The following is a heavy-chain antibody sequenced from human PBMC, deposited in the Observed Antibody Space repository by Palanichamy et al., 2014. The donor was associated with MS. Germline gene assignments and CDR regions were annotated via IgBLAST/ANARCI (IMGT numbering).Heavy chain of an antibody. Sequence: EVRLVESGGGLVQPGGSLRLSCAASGSGFSGYNMSWVRQAPGKGLEWISYISSSSRTIYYLNSVEGRFTISRDNAKHSLYLQMNSLRDDDTAVYYCARDEAALVTFWGQGTLVTVSS. D-gene: IGHD4-23*01. CDR3: ARDEAALVTF. J-gene: IGHJ4*02. CDR2: ISSSSRTI. V-gene: IGHV3-48*02. CDR1: GSGFSGYN.